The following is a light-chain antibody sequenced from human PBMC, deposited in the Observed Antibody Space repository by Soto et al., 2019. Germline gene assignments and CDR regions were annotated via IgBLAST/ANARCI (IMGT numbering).Light chain of an antibody. CDR1: QSVTTY. Sequence: EVVLTQSPGTLSLSPGERASLSCRASQSVTTYLAWYQQKPGQAPRLLIYDASDRATGIPARFSGSGSGTDFTLTISSLEPEDFAVYYCQQYNNWPRTFGQGTKVEIK. CDR3: QQYNNWPRT. CDR2: DAS. J-gene: IGKJ1*01. V-gene: IGKV3-11*01.